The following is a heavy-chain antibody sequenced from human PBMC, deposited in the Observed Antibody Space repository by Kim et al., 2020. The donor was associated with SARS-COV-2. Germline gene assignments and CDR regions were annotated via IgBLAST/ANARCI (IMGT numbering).Heavy chain of an antibody. CDR2: IYYSGST. D-gene: IGHD6-19*01. J-gene: IGHJ5*02. Sequence: SETLSLTCTVSGGSISSSSYYWGWIRQPPGKGLEWIGSIYYSGSTYYNPSLKSRVTISVDTSKNQFSLKLSSVTAADTAVYYCAIQERQWLGLEPNWFDPWGQGTLVTVSS. V-gene: IGHV4-39*01. CDR1: GGSISSSSYY. CDR3: AIQERQWLGLEPNWFDP.